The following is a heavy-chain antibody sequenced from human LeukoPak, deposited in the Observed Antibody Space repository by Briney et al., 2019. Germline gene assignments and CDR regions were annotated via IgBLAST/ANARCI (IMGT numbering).Heavy chain of an antibody. D-gene: IGHD2-2*01. CDR2: ISAYNGNT. CDR1: GYTFTSYG. V-gene: IGHV1-18*01. CDR3: ATVGIKYQLLHDY. J-gene: IGHJ4*02. Sequence: ASVKVSCKASGYTFTSYGISWVRQAPGQGLEWMGWISAYNGNTNYAQKLQGRVTITADTSTDTAYMELSSLRSEDTAVYYCATVGIKYQLLHDYWGQGTLVTVSS.